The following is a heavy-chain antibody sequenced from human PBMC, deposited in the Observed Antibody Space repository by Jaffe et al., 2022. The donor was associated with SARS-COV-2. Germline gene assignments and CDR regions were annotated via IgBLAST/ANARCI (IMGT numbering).Heavy chain of an antibody. J-gene: IGHJ4*02. Sequence: EVQLLESGGGLVQPGGSLRLSCAASGFTFSSYAMNWVRQAPGKGLEWVSAISGSGGSTYYADSVRGRFTSSRDKSKNTMYLQMNSLRAEDTAIYYCAKGVGMYCGGDCYLFDHWGQGTLVTVSS. V-gene: IGHV3-23*01. CDR3: AKGVGMYCGGDCYLFDH. CDR1: GFTFSSYA. D-gene: IGHD2-21*02. CDR2: ISGSGGST.